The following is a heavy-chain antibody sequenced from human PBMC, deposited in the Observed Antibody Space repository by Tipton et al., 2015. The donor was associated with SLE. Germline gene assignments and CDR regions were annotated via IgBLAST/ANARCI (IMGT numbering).Heavy chain of an antibody. Sequence: SLRLSCAASGFTFSSYAMSWVRQAPGKGLEWVSAISGSGGSTYYADSVKGRFTISRDNSKNTLYLQMNSLRAEDTAVYYCAKTVGIAAAGTPTSHFDYWGQGTLVTVSS. V-gene: IGHV3-23*01. CDR3: AKTVGIAAAGTPTSHFDY. CDR2: ISGSGGST. J-gene: IGHJ4*02. CDR1: GFTFSSYA. D-gene: IGHD6-13*01.